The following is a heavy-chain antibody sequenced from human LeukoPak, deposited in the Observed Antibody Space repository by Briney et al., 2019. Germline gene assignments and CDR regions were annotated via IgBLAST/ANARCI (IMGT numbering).Heavy chain of an antibody. Sequence: SETLSLTCTVSGDSISYHYWSWIRRPAGKGLEWIGRIYSSASANYNPSLKSRVTMSLDTSKNQFSLNLTSVTAADTAVYYCARVLFTEEDAFDIWGQGTMVTVSS. CDR1: GDSISYHY. V-gene: IGHV4-4*07. CDR3: ARVLFTEEDAFDI. J-gene: IGHJ3*02. CDR2: IYSSASA.